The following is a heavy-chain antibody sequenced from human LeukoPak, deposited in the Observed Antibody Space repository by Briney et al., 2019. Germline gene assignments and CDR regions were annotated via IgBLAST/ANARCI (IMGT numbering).Heavy chain of an antibody. D-gene: IGHD4-17*01. CDR2: IIPILGIA. CDR1: GGTFSSYA. CDR3: ATDFSSLRSFDY. V-gene: IGHV1-69*04. Sequence: SVKVSCKASGGTFSSYAISWVRQAPGQGLEWMGRIIPILGIANYAQKFQGRVTMTEDTSTDTAYMELSSLRSEDTAVYYCATDFSSLRSFDYWGQGTLVTVSS. J-gene: IGHJ4*02.